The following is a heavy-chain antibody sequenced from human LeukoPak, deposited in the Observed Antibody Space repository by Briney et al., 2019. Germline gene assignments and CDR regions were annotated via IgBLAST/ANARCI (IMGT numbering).Heavy chain of an antibody. V-gene: IGHV3-23*01. CDR3: ANIDPVATIDWFDP. Sequence: AGGSLRLSCAASGFTFSSYAMSWVRQAPGKGLEWVSAISGSGGSTYYADSVKGRFTISRDNSKNTLYLQMNSLRAEDTVVYYCANIDPVATIDWFDPWGQGTLVTVSS. CDR2: ISGSGGST. CDR1: GFTFSSYA. D-gene: IGHD5-12*01. J-gene: IGHJ5*02.